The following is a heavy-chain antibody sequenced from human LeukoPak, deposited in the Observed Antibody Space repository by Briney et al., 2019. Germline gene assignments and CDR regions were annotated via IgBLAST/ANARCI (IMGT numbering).Heavy chain of an antibody. J-gene: IGHJ4*02. CDR2: LTRTGRTT. CDR1: RFTFSSYW. V-gene: IGHV3-23*01. Sequence: PGGSLRLSCAASRFTFSSYWMNWVRQAPEKGLEWVSSLTRTGRTTYYADSVKGRFTISRDNLKNTVYLQMNSLRGEDTAIYYCAKDRPNFYEASGSYYKMKGDFWGQGTLVTVSS. CDR3: AKDRPNFYEASGSYYKMKGDF. D-gene: IGHD3-10*01.